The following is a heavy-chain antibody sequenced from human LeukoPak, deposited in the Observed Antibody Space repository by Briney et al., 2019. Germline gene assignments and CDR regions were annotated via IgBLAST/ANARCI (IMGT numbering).Heavy chain of an antibody. CDR2: IIPILGIA. V-gene: IGHV1-69*04. Sequence: SVKVSCKASGGTFSSYAISWVRQAPGQGLEWMGRIIPILGIANYAQKFQDRVTITADKSTSTAYMELSSLRSEDTAVYYCARDRVIAAAGPDAFDIWGQGTMVTVSS. J-gene: IGHJ3*02. CDR1: GGTFSSYA. D-gene: IGHD6-13*01. CDR3: ARDRVIAAAGPDAFDI.